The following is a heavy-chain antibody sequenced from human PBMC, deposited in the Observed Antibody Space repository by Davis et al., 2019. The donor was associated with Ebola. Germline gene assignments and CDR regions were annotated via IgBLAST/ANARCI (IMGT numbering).Heavy chain of an antibody. CDR1: GHTFTNFG. D-gene: IGHD3-16*01. V-gene: IGHV1-18*01. CDR3: ARDGSLLWGIQY. J-gene: IGHJ4*02. Sequence: AASVKVSCKASGHTFTNFGINWVRQAPGQGLEWMGWISAYNGNTNYARKFQGRVTMTRDTSRSTAYMELRSLTSEDTAVYYCARDGSLLWGIQYWGQGTLVTVSS. CDR2: ISAYNGNT.